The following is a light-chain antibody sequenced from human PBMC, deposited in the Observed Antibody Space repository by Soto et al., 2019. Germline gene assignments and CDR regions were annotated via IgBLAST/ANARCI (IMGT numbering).Light chain of an antibody. CDR2: DAS. V-gene: IGKV1-5*01. CDR1: ESVSSS. CDR3: QQYESFSPYT. Sequence: DIRMTQSPSTLSAVVGDRVTITCRASESVSSSVAWYQQKPGKAPKLLIYDASTLESGVPSRFSGSGFGTEFTLTINSLQPDDLGTYYCQQYESFSPYTFGRGTRLEI. J-gene: IGKJ2*01.